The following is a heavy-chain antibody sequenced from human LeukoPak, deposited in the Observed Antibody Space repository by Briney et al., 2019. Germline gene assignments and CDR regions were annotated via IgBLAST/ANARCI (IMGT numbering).Heavy chain of an antibody. CDR2: IWYDGSNK. D-gene: IGHD3-10*01. V-gene: IGHV3-33*01. CDR1: GRTFSSYG. Sequence: ARSLSLSCAASGRTFSSYGMHWVRQAPGKGLEWVAVIWYDGSNKYYADSVKGRFTISGDNSKNTLYLQMNSLRAEDTAVYYCARDAAFPQYYYGSGSYYPDYWGQGTLVSVSS. CDR3: ARDAAFPQYYYGSGSYYPDY. J-gene: IGHJ4*02.